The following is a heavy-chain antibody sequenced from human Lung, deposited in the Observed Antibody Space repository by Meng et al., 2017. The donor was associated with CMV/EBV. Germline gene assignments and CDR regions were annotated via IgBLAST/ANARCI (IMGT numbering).Heavy chain of an antibody. J-gene: IGHJ3*02. CDR2: IHFNGNA. CDR3: PREVDAARDSDAVDI. CDR1: GASISSENYS. Sequence: SDTLSLPCIVSGASISSENYSWSWIRQPPGKGMEWIGYIHFNGNAYYNPSLESRAAISKDTSNNQSNDQFSLKLSSVTAADTAVYYCPREVDAARDSDAVDIFGQGTMVXVSS. D-gene: IGHD6-6*01. V-gene: IGHV4-30-4*02.